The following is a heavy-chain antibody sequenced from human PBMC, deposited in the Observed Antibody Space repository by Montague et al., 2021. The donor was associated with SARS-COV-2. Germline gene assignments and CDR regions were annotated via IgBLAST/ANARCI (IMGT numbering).Heavy chain of an antibody. V-gene: IGHV3-7*03. J-gene: IGHJ6*02. Sequence: SLRLSCAASGFTFSTYWMPWVRQAPGKGLVWVAHINQDGSGTHYVDSVRGRFTISRDNAKNSLYLQMNSLRVEDTALYYCGRGMDIWGQGTTVTVSS. CDR1: GFTFSTYW. CDR3: GRGMDI. CDR2: INQDGSGT.